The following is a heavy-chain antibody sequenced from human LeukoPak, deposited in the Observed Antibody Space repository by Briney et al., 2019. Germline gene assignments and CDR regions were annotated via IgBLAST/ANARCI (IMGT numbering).Heavy chain of an antibody. J-gene: IGHJ4*02. CDR1: SGSISSYY. Sequence: PSETLSLTCTVSSGSISSYYWSWLRQPPGKGLEWIGHIHGSGSTKYNPSLKSRVTMSVDTSKNQFSLKLSSVTAADTAVYYCAGGKYSGSYSSHDYWGQGTLVTVSS. CDR3: AGGKYSGSYSSHDY. D-gene: IGHD1-26*01. V-gene: IGHV4-4*09. CDR2: IHGSGST.